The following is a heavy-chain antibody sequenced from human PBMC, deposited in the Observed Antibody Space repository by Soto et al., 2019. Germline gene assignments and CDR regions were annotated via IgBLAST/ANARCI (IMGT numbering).Heavy chain of an antibody. J-gene: IGHJ4*02. CDR2: IKNDGTST. CDR1: GFTFSDYS. Sequence: PGGSLRLSCAASGFTFSDYSMSWVRQAPGEGLEWVSAIKNDGTSTYYAASVEDRFTISRDNSKNTLYLQLNSLRAEDTAVYYCAQLGLMTFSHKHYFNHWGRGTLVTVSS. CDR3: AQLGLMTFSHKHYFNH. D-gene: IGHD3-16*01. V-gene: IGHV3-23*01.